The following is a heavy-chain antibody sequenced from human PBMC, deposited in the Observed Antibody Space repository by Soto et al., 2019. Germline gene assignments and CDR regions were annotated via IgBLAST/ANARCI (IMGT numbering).Heavy chain of an antibody. CDR2: IYYSGST. J-gene: IGHJ5*02. CDR1: GGSISSGGCY. D-gene: IGHD3-3*01. V-gene: IGHV4-31*03. Sequence: SETLSLTCTVSGGSISSGGCYWSWIRQHPGKGLEWIGYIYYSGSTYYNPSLKSRVTISVDTSKNQFSLKLSSVTAADTAVYYCARDSRNGYYDFWSGYLAGGGWFDPWGQGTLVTVSS. CDR3: ARDSRNGYYDFWSGYLAGGGWFDP.